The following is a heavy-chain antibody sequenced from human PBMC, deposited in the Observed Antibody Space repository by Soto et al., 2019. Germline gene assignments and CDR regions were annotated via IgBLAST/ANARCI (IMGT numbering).Heavy chain of an antibody. CDR1: GGSISSVGYY. Sequence: KSSETLSLTCTVSGGSISSVGYYWSWIRQHPGKGLEWIGYIYYSGSTYYNPSLKSRVTISVDTSKNQFSLKLSSVTAADTAVYYCARAYLEEGLWFGELFSAFDIWGQGTMGTVSS. V-gene: IGHV4-31*03. D-gene: IGHD3-10*01. J-gene: IGHJ3*02. CDR3: ARAYLEEGLWFGELFSAFDI. CDR2: IYYSGST.